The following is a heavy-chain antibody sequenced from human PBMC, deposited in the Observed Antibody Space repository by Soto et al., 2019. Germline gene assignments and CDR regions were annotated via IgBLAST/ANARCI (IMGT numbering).Heavy chain of an antibody. D-gene: IGHD4-17*01. CDR1: GGSISSGGYY. V-gene: IGHV4-31*03. CDR3: ARSSQSTVTTFDP. Sequence: SESLSLTCTVSGGSISSGGYYWSWIRQHPGKGLEWIGYIYYSGSTYYNPSLKSRVTISVDTSKNQFSLKLSSVTAADTAVYYCARSSQSTVTTFDPWGQGTLVTVSS. J-gene: IGHJ5*02. CDR2: IYYSGST.